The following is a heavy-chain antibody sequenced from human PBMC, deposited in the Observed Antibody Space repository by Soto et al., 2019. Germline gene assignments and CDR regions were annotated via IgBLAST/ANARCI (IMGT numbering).Heavy chain of an antibody. CDR2: MNPNSGNT. V-gene: IGHV1-8*01. Sequence: ASVKVSCTASGYTFTSYDINWVRQATGQGLEWMGWMNPNSGNTGYAQKFQGRVTMTRNTSISTAYMELSSLRSEDTAVYYCARRRITIFGVVIFRDGMDVWGQGTTVTVSS. J-gene: IGHJ6*02. CDR1: GYTFTSYD. CDR3: ARRRITIFGVVIFRDGMDV. D-gene: IGHD3-3*01.